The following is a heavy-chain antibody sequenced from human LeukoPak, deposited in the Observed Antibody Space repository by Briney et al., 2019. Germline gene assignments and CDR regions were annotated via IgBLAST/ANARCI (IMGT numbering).Heavy chain of an antibody. J-gene: IGHJ6*02. Sequence: GGSLRLSCAASGIIITSYWMSWVRQTPGKGLEWVANIKQDGSEKNYVDSVKGRFTIFRDNARNSLYLQMNSLRAEDTAVYYCARANVVVPAAIRKGYYYGMDVWGQGTTVTVSS. CDR2: IKQDGSEK. V-gene: IGHV3-7*01. D-gene: IGHD2-2*02. CDR1: GIIITSYW. CDR3: ARANVVVPAAIRKGYYYGMDV.